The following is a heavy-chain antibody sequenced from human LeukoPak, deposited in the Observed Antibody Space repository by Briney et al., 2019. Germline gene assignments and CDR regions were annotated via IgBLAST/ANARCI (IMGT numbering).Heavy chain of an antibody. J-gene: IGHJ4*02. V-gene: IGHV4-4*07. CDR3: AIRIVGATTDFDY. D-gene: IGHD1-26*01. CDR1: GGSIRSYY. CDR2: IYTSGIT. Sequence: SETLSLTCTVSGGSIRSYYWSWIRQPAGKGLEWIGRIYTSGITNYNPSLKSRVTISVDTSKNQFSLKLSSVTAADTAVYYCAIRIVGATTDFDYWGQGTLVTVSS.